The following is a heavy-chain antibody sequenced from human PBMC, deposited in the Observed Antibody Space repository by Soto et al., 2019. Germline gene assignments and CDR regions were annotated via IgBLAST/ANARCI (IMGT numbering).Heavy chain of an antibody. V-gene: IGHV4-59*08. CDR2: IYYSGST. CDR3: ARHNYGSGSTYFDY. D-gene: IGHD3-10*01. J-gene: IGHJ4*02. Sequence: PSETLSLTCTVSGGSISSYYWSWIRQPPGKGLEWIGYIYYSGSTNYNPSLKSRVTISVDTSKNQFSLKLNSMTAADTAVYYCARHNYGSGSTYFDYWGQGTQVTSPQ. CDR1: GGSISSYY.